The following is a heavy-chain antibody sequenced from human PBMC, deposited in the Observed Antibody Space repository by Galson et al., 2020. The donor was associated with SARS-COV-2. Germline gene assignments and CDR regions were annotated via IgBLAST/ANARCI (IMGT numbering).Heavy chain of an antibody. CDR3: ARETQEAVTGIFDY. D-gene: IGHD6-19*01. Sequence: GESLKISCAASGFTFDDYTMHWVRQAPGKGLEWVSLIDWDGDRTDYADSVKGRFTISRDHNKNSLYLQLNSLRTEDTALYYCARETQEAVTGIFDYWGQGTLVTVSS. J-gene: IGHJ4*02. CDR2: IDWDGDRT. V-gene: IGHV3-43*01. CDR1: GFTFDDYT.